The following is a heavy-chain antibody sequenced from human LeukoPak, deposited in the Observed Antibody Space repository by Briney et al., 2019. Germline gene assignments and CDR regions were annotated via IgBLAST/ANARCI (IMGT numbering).Heavy chain of an antibody. J-gene: IGHJ6*02. CDR2: IVVGSGNT. CDR3: AARSLTYYYGMDV. Sequence: GASVKVSRKASGFTFTSSAMQWVRQARGQRLEWIGWIVVGSGNTNYAQKFQERVTITRDMSTSTAYMELSSLRSEDTAVYYCAARSLTYYYGMDVWGQGTTVTVSS. V-gene: IGHV1-58*02. CDR1: GFTFTSSA.